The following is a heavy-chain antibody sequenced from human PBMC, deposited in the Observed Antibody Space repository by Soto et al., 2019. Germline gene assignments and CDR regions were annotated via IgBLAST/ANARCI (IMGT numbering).Heavy chain of an antibody. Sequence: QLQLQESGPGLVKPSETLSLTCTVSGGSISSSSYYWGWIRQPPGKGLEWIGSIYYSGSTYYNPSLKSRVTISVDTSKNQFSLKLSSVTAADTAVYYCASPGTILTGYLIHWGQGTLVTVSS. J-gene: IGHJ4*02. V-gene: IGHV4-39*01. CDR2: IYYSGST. CDR1: GGSISSSSYY. CDR3: ASPGTILTGYLIH. D-gene: IGHD3-9*01.